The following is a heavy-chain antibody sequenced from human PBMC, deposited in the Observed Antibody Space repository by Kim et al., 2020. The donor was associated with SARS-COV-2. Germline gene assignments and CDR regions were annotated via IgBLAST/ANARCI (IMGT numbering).Heavy chain of an antibody. V-gene: IGHV4-34*01. CDR3: ARGEDCSSTSCSRKTDY. CDR1: GGSFSGYY. J-gene: IGHJ4*02. D-gene: IGHD2-2*01. Sequence: SETLSLTCAVYGGSFSGYYWSWIRQPPGKGLEWIGEINHSGSTNYNPSLKSRVTISVDTSKNQFSLKLSSVTAADTAVYYCARGEDCSSTSCSRKTDYWGQGTLVTVSS. CDR2: INHSGST.